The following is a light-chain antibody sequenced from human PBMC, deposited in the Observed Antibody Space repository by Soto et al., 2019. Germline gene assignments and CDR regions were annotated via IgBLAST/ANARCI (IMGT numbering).Light chain of an antibody. CDR1: QGIGSY. CDR2: AAS. J-gene: IGKJ4*01. Sequence: DIQLTQSPSFLSASVGDRVTITCRASQGIGSYLAWYQQKPGKAPKLLIYAASTLQSGVPSRFSGSGSGTEFTLTISSLQPEDFATYYCQQLNSYRTFGGGTKVEIK. V-gene: IGKV1-9*01. CDR3: QQLNSYRT.